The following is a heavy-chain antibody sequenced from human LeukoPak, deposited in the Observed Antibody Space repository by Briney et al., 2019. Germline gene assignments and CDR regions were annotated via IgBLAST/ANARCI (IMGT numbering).Heavy chain of an antibody. D-gene: IGHD4-11*01. J-gene: IGHJ3*02. V-gene: IGHV3-64*02. CDR1: GFTFNKFA. CDR3: ASERYSHYDGDDFDI. CDR2: ISNTGSTK. Sequence: PGGSLRLSCAASGFTFNKFAMHWVRQPPGKERECVAGISNTGSTKYYGDPVKRRFTISRDYYTNTVYIQMGILRDDDVAVYYCASERYSHYDGDDFDIWGNGTMVTVSS.